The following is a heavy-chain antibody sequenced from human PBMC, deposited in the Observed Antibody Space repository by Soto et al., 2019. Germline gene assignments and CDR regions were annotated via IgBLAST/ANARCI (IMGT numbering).Heavy chain of an antibody. CDR1: GFTFSSYA. V-gene: IGHV3-23*01. J-gene: IGHJ4*02. CDR2: ISGSGGST. Sequence: GGSLRLSCAASGFTFSSYAMSWVRQAPGKGLEWVSAISGSGGSTYYADSVKGRFTISRDNSKNSLYLQMNSLRTEDAALFFCVATADSGSYYHFDYWGQGTLVTVSS. CDR3: VATADSGSYYHFDY. D-gene: IGHD1-26*01.